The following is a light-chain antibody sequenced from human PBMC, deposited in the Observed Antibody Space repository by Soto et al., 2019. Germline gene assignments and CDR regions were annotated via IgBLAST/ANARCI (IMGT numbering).Light chain of an antibody. CDR1: QGISSD. CDR3: QQFKSYPVT. V-gene: IGKV1-13*02. Sequence: AIQLTQSPSSLSASVGDRVTITCRASQGISSDLVWYQQKPGKPPKLLIYSASTLESGVPSRFSGSGSGTDVTLTISSLQPEDFATYHCQQFKSYPVTFGQGTRLEMK. J-gene: IGKJ5*01. CDR2: SAS.